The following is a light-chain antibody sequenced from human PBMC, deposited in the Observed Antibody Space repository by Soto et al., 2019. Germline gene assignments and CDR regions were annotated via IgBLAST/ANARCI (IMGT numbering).Light chain of an antibody. CDR3: MQRIEFPPYT. CDR2: TLP. Sequence: DIVMTQTPLSLPVTPGEPASISCRSSQSLLYSDDGNTYLDWYLHQPGQSPQLLISTLPYRASGVPDRFRGIGSGTDFTLKISRGEAEDVGVEYCMQRIEFPPYTFGQGTKLEIK. J-gene: IGKJ2*01. V-gene: IGKV2-40*01. CDR1: QSLLYSDDGNTY.